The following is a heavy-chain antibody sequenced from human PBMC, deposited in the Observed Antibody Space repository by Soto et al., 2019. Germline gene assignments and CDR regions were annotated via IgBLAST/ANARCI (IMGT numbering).Heavy chain of an antibody. CDR3: ARGGYNWNYVNDY. CDR1: GGSISSYY. V-gene: IGHV4-59*01. J-gene: IGHJ4*02. CDR2: IYYSGST. Sequence: SETLSLTCTVSGGSISSYYWSWIRQPPGKGLEWIGYIYYSGSTNYNSSLKSRVTISVDTSKNQFSLKLSSVTAADTAVYYCARGGYNWNYVNDYWGQGTLVTVSS. D-gene: IGHD1-7*01.